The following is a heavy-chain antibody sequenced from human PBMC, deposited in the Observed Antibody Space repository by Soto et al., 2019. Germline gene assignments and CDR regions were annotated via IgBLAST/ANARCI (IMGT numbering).Heavy chain of an antibody. CDR1: GGSVSSGSYY. CDR2: IYYSGST. D-gene: IGHD2-15*01. Sequence: TSETLSLTCTVSGGSVSSGSYYWSWIRQPPGKGLEWIGYIYYSGSTNYNPSLKSRVTISVDTSKNQFSLKLSSVTAADTAVYYCARGRIIGPWGRGALVTVSS. CDR3: ARGRIIGP. V-gene: IGHV4-61*01. J-gene: IGHJ5*02.